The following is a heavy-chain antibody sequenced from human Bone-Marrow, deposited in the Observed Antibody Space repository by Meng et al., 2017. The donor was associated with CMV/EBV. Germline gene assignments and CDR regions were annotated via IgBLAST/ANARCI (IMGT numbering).Heavy chain of an antibody. J-gene: IGHJ4*02. CDR1: GFTFSTYE. Sequence: GESLKISCAASGFTFSTYEMTWVRQAPGKGLEWVSYISSSGITIYYADSVKGRFTISRDNAKNSLYLQMNSLRAEDTAVYYCARGLEDAGYYIPYWGQGTLVTVYS. CDR2: ISSSGITI. V-gene: IGHV3-48*03. CDR3: ARGLEDAGYYIPY. D-gene: IGHD1-1*01.